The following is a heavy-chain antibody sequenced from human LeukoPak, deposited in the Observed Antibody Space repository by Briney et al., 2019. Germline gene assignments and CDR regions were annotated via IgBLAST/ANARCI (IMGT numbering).Heavy chain of an antibody. CDR3: ARATYYYDTSGYYY. CDR2: IYSGGST. V-gene: IGHV3-53*01. J-gene: IGHJ4*02. CDR1: GFTVSSSY. D-gene: IGHD3-22*01. Sequence: GGSLRLSCAASGFTVSSSYMSWVRQAPGKGLEWVSVIYSGGSTYYADSVKGRFTISRDNSKNTLYFQMNSLRAEDTAVYYCARATYYYDTSGYYYWGQGTLVTVSS.